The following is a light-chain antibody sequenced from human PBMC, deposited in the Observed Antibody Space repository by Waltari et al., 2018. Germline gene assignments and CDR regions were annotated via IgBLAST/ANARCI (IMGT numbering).Light chain of an antibody. Sequence: QSALTQPPSASGSPGQSVTISCTGTSSDVGAHNYVSWYQQHPGKAPKVIISEVSKRASGVPERFSGSKSGNTASLTVSGLQAEDEADYYCSSYAGSNVVFGGGTKLTVL. CDR3: SSYAGSNVV. CDR2: EVS. V-gene: IGLV2-8*01. CDR1: SSDVGAHNY. J-gene: IGLJ2*01.